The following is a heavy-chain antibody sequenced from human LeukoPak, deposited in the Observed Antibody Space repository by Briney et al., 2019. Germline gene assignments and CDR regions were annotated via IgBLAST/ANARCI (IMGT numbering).Heavy chain of an antibody. CDR1: GGTFSSYA. CDR3: AREPLSNYYDSSGYYPYYFDY. V-gene: IGHV1-69*13. CDR2: IIPIFGTA. J-gene: IGHJ4*02. Sequence: ASVKVSCKASGGTFSSYAISWVRQAPGQGLEWMGGIIPIFGTANYAQKFQGRVTITADESTSTAYMELSSLRSEDTAVYYCAREPLSNYYDSSGYYPYYFDYWGQGTLVTVSS. D-gene: IGHD3-22*01.